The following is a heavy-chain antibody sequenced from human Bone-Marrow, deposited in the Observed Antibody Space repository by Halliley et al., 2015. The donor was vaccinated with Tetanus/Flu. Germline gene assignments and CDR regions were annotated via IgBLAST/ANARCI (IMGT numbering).Heavy chain of an antibody. J-gene: IGHJ4*02. V-gene: IGHV4-38-2*02. Sequence: LRLSCAVSGYSISSGYYWGWIRQPPGKGLEWIGSIYHSGSTYYNPSLKSRVTISVDTSKNQFSLKLRSVTAADTAVYYCARDLDTAMVTLGSFDYWGQGALVTVSS. D-gene: IGHD5-18*01. CDR2: IYHSGST. CDR1: GYSISSGYY. CDR3: ARDLDTAMVTLGSFDY.